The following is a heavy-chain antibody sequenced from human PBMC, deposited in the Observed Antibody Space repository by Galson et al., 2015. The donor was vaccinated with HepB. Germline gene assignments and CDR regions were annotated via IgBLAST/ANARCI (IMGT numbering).Heavy chain of an antibody. J-gene: IGHJ4*02. CDR3: VTDPGGSYTIFRDY. CDR1: GFTFSSYK. Sequence: SLRLSCAASGFTFSSYKMNWVRLAPGKGLEWVASVSSSSNYINYADSVKGRFTISRDNDENTLFLQMDSLRAEDTATYYCVTDPGGSYTIFRDYWGVGTLVTVSS. CDR2: VSSSSNYI. D-gene: IGHD2-15*01. V-gene: IGHV3-21*01.